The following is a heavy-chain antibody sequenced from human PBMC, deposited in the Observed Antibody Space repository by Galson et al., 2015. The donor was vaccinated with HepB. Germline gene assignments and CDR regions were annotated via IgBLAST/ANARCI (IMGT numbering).Heavy chain of an antibody. V-gene: IGHV3-21*01. D-gene: IGHD5-24*01. CDR2: ISSSSSYI. Sequence: SLRLSCAASGFTFSSYSMNWVRQAPGKGLEWVSSISSSSSYIYYADSVKGRYTISRDNAKNSLYLQMNSLRAEDTAVYYCARDLYEERWLQLGGRFEDYWGQGTLVTVSS. CDR3: ARDLYEERWLQLGGRFEDY. CDR1: GFTFSSYS. J-gene: IGHJ4*02.